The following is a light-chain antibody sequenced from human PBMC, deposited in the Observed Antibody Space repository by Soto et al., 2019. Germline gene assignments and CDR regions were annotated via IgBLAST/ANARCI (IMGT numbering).Light chain of an antibody. V-gene: IGLV2-14*01. CDR1: SSDVGGYKS. CDR3: SSYTSGDLDV. CDR2: EVS. Sequence: QSVLTQPASVSGSPGQSITISCTGTSSDVGGYKSVSWYQQHPGKAPKLLIYEVSNRPSGISNRFSASKSDNTASLTISGLRAEDEADYYCSSYTSGDLDVFGTGTKLTVL. J-gene: IGLJ1*01.